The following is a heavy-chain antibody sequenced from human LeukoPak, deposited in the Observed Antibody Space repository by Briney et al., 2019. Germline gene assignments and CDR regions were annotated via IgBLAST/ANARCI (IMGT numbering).Heavy chain of an antibody. CDR2: IHPGDSDT. CDR3: ARHDMVRGVIAIDY. D-gene: IGHD3-10*01. CDR1: GYSFTSYW. J-gene: IGHJ4*02. V-gene: IGHV5-51*01. Sequence: GESLKISCKGSGYSFTSYWIGWVRQMPGKDLEWMGIIHPGDSDTRYSPSFQGQVTISADKSISTAYLQWSSLKASDTAMYYCARHDMVRGVIAIDYWGQGTLVTVSS.